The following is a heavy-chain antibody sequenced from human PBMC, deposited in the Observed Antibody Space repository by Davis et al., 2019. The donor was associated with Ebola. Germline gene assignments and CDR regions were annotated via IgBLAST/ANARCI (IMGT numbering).Heavy chain of an antibody. Sequence: GESLKISCAASGFTVSSNYMSWVRQAPGKGLEWVSVIYSGGSTYYADSVKGRFTISRDNSKNTLYLQMNSLRAEDTAVYYCARVRTYYYTHWGQGTLVTVSS. D-gene: IGHD3-10*01. V-gene: IGHV3-53*01. CDR3: ARVRTYYYTH. CDR2: IYSGGST. CDR1: GFTVSSNY. J-gene: IGHJ4*02.